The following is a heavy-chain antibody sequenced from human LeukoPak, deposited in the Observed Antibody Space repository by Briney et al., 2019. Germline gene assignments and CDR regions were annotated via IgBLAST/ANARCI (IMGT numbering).Heavy chain of an antibody. J-gene: IGHJ4*02. CDR2: IIPIFGTA. CDR1: GGTFTSYA. Sequence: SEKVSCKASGGTFTSYAISWVRQAPGQGLEWMGGIIPIFGTANYAQKFQGRVTITTDESTSTAHMEPSSLRSEDTAVYYCARVPYSSGWYYFVYWGQGTLVTVSS. CDR3: ARVPYSSGWYYFVY. D-gene: IGHD6-19*01. V-gene: IGHV1-69*05.